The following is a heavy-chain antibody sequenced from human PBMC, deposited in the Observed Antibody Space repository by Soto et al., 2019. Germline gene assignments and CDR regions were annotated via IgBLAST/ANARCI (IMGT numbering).Heavy chain of an antibody. CDR1: GFTFSSYW. CDR3: TRDPFYYYDSSGYYPPPDAFDI. D-gene: IGHD3-22*01. Sequence: GGSLRLSCAASGFTFSSYWMSWVRQAPGKGLEWVGFIRSKAYGGTTEYAASVKGRFTISRDDSKSIAYLQMNSLKTEDTAVYYCTRDPFYYYDSSGYYPPPDAFDIWGQGTMVTVSS. V-gene: IGHV3-49*04. CDR2: IRSKAYGGTT. J-gene: IGHJ3*02.